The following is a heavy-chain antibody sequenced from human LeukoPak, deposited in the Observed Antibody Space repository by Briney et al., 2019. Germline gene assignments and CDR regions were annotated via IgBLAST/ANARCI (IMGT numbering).Heavy chain of an antibody. CDR3: ARASYSSSWYTKNWFDP. J-gene: IGHJ5*02. D-gene: IGHD6-13*01. V-gene: IGHV4-39*01. CDR1: GGSISSSSYY. CDR2: IYYSGST. Sequence: SETLSLTCAVYGGSISSSSYYWGWIRQPPGKGLEWIGSIYYSGSTYYNPSLKSRVTISVDTSKNQFSLKLSSVTAADTAVYYCARASYSSSWYTKNWFDPWGQGTLVTVSS.